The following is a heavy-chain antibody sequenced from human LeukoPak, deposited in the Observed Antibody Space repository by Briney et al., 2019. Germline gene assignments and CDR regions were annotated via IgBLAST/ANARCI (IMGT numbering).Heavy chain of an antibody. D-gene: IGHD5-18*01. CDR2: IYYSTNT. V-gene: IGHV4-39*01. CDR3: ASPRGFSYGYFDH. CDR1: GGSISSSSAY. Sequence: KTSETLSLTCTVTGGSISSSSAYWGWLRHPPRKGLEWIGSIYYSTNTYYNPSLKSRVPISADTSKNQFSLRLDSVSAADTAVYYCASPRGFSYGYFDHWGQGSLVTVSS. J-gene: IGHJ4*02.